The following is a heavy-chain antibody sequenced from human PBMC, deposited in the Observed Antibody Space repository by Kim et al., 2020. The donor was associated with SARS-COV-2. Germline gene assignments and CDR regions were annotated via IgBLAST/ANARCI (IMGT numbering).Heavy chain of an antibody. CDR1: GGSISSYY. V-gene: IGHV4-59*13. CDR2: IYYSGST. D-gene: IGHD3-9*01. CDR3: ARCVRYYDILTGYHQYYYYGMDV. Sequence: SETLSLTCTVSGGSISSYYWSWIRQPPGKGLEWIGYIYYSGSTNYNPSLKSRVTISVDTSKNQFSLKLSSVTAADTAVYYCARCVRYYDILTGYHQYYYYGMDVWGRGTTVTVSS. J-gene: IGHJ6*02.